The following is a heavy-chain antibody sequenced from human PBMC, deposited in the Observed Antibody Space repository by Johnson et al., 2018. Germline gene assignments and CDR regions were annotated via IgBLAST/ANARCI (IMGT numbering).Heavy chain of an antibody. J-gene: IGHJ5*02. CDR3: VRPGLVDWINWFDL. CDR1: GFTFNHYA. V-gene: IGHV3-23*04. CDR2: ISGSADTT. Sequence: VQLVQSGGGLVQPGGSLRLSCTASGFTFNHYAMSWVRQAPGKGLEWISGISGSADTTFYTDSVRGRFTISRDNSKNTVFLQMNNLSGEDTAIYFCVRPGLVDWINWFDLWGQGTLVTVSS. D-gene: IGHD3/OR15-3a*01.